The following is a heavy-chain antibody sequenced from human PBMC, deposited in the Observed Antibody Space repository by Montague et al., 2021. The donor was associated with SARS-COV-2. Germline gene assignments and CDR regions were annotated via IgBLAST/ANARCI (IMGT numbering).Heavy chain of an antibody. J-gene: IGHJ4*02. CDR2: TYCRSKWYN. CDR1: GDSVPSNSAA. CDR3: ARDGGINSRPRPHTFHY. D-gene: IGHD3-10*01. Sequence: CAISGDSVPSNSAAWNWIRQSPSRGLEWLGRTYCRSKWYNDYAVSVKSRITINPDTSKNQFSLQLNSVTPEDTAVYYCARDGGINSRPRPHTFHYWGQGTLVTVSS. V-gene: IGHV6-1*01.